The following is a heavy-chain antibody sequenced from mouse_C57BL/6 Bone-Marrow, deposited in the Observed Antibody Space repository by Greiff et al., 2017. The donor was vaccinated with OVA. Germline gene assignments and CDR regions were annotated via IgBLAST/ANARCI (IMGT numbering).Heavy chain of an antibody. CDR2: IYPGSGNT. CDR3: ARSSYYDYDEAY. Sequence: VQLQQSGPELVKPGASVKISCKASGYSFTSYYIHWVKQRPGQGLEWIGWIYPGSGNTKYNEKFKGKATLTADTSSSTAYMQLSSLTSEDSAVYYCARSSYYDYDEAYWGQGTLVTVSA. CDR1: GYSFTSYY. D-gene: IGHD2-4*01. V-gene: IGHV1-66*01. J-gene: IGHJ3*01.